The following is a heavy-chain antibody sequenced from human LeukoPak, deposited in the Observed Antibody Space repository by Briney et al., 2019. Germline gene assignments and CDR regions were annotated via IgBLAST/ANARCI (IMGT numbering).Heavy chain of an antibody. Sequence: GGSLRLSCAASGFTFSSYWMTWVRQAPGKGLEWVASIREDGSEKTSVDSVKGRFTISRDNAKNSLYLQMDSLRAEDTAVYYCARGPTNGQAFDYWGQGTLVSVSS. CDR3: ARGPTNGQAFDY. J-gene: IGHJ4*02. D-gene: IGHD2-8*01. CDR1: GFTFSSYW. V-gene: IGHV3-7*01. CDR2: IREDGSEK.